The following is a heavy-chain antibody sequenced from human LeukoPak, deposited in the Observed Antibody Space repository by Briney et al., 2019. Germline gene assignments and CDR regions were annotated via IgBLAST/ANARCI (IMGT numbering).Heavy chain of an antibody. CDR3: ARTRGFKADHKSFDY. CDR2: IYFTGST. D-gene: IGHD6-25*01. Sequence: SETLSLTCTVSGASINNYYWNWIRQPPGKRLEWLGYIYFTGSTHYNPSLKSRVTISLDRSKTQFSLNLSSLSAADTAMYYCARTRGFKADHKSFDYWGQGTLVTVSS. CDR1: GASINNYY. V-gene: IGHV4-59*01. J-gene: IGHJ4*02.